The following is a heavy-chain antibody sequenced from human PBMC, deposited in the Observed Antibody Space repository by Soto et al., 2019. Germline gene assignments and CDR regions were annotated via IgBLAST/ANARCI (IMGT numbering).Heavy chain of an antibody. J-gene: IGHJ4*02. V-gene: IGHV1-3*01. CDR1: GYTFTSYS. D-gene: IGHD6-13*01. CDR3: ARDPAVGTNYFDY. Sequence: QVHLVQSGAEVKKPGASVKVSCKASGYTFTSYSRHWVRQAPGQRLEWMGWINAGNGNTKYSQKFQGRVTITRDTSASTVYMELSSLRSEDTAVYYCARDPAVGTNYFDYWGQGTLVTVSS. CDR2: INAGNGNT.